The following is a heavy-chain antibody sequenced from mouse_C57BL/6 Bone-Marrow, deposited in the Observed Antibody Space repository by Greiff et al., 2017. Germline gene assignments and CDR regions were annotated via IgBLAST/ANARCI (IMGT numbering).Heavy chain of an antibody. V-gene: IGHV3-6*01. D-gene: IGHD1-1*01. CDR2: ISYDGSN. Sequence: EVKLMESGPGLVKPSQSLSLTCSVTGYSITSGYYWNWIRQFPGNKLEWMGYISYDGSNNYNPSLQNRISITCDTSKNQFFLKLNSVTTEDKATYYCARGHYYGTWFAYWGQGTLVTVSA. J-gene: IGHJ3*01. CDR3: ARGHYYGTWFAY. CDR1: GYSITSGYY.